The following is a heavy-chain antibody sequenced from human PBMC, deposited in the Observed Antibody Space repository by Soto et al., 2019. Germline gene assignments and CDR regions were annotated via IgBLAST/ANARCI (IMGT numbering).Heavy chain of an antibody. CDR2: ISGSGGST. CDR1: GFTFSSYA. CDR3: AKVFKRTYDFWSGYYGENWFDP. Sequence: PGGSLRLSCAASGFTFSSYAMSWVRQAPGKGLEWVSAISGSGGSTYYADSVKRRFTISRDNSKNTLYLQMTSLRAEDTAVYYCAKVFKRTYDFWSGYYGENWFDPWGQGTLVTVSS. D-gene: IGHD3-3*01. V-gene: IGHV3-23*01. J-gene: IGHJ5*02.